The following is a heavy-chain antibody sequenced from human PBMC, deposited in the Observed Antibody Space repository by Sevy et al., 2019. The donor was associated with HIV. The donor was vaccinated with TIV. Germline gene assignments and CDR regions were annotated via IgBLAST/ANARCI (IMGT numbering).Heavy chain of an antibody. CDR2: IGSTSSTI. D-gene: IGHD6-19*01. CDR3: AREGIAVPGDY. CDR1: GFTISSYN. Sequence: GGSLRLSCAASGFTISSYNMNWVRQAPGKGLEWLSYIGSTSSTIYYADSVKGRFTISRDNAKNSLYLQMNSLTAEDTAVYYCAREGIAVPGDYWGQGTLVTVSS. J-gene: IGHJ4*02. V-gene: IGHV3-48*01.